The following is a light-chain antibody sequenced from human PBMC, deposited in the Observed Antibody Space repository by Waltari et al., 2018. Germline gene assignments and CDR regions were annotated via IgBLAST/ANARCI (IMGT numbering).Light chain of an antibody. CDR1: QDISKY. J-gene: IGKJ2*01. CDR2: DAS. V-gene: IGKV1-33*01. CDR3: QHYKTLPYT. Sequence: DIQMTQSPSSLSASVGDRVTIPCQANQDISKYLNWYQQRPGKAPKLLMYDASNLETGVPSRFSGGGSGTDFTFTINSLQPDDVATYYCQHYKTLPYTFGQGTKLEIK.